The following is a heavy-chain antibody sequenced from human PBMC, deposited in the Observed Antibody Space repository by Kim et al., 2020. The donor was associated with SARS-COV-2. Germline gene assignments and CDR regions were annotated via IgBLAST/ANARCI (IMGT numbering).Heavy chain of an antibody. D-gene: IGHD2-21*01. V-gene: IGHV3-53*01. CDR2: IYSDSST. CDR1: GFTVSGSY. Sequence: WGSLRLSCAASGFTVSGSYMSWVRQAPGKGLEWVSVIYSDSSTYYADSVKGRFTISRDNSKNTLYLQMNSLRAEDTAVYYCARDRGDPAWVGGMDVWGQGTTVTVSS. CDR3: ARDRGDPAWVGGMDV. J-gene: IGHJ6*02.